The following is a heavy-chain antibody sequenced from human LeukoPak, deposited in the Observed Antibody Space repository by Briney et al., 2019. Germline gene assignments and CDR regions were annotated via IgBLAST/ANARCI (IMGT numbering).Heavy chain of an antibody. CDR1: GGSISSSSYY. CDR2: IYYSGST. J-gene: IGHJ4*02. CDR3: AGKPRRGLPFDY. V-gene: IGHV4-39*07. Sequence: PSETLSLTCTVSGGSISSSSYYWGWIRQPPGKGLEWIGSIYYSGSTYYNPPLKSRVTISVDTSKNQFSLKLSSVTAADTAVYYCAGKPRRGLPFDYWGQGTLVTVSS. D-gene: IGHD2-21*01.